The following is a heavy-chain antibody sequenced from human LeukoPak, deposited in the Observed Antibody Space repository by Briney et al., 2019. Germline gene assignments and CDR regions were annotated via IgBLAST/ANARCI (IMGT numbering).Heavy chain of an antibody. D-gene: IGHD2-15*01. V-gene: IGHV3-7*01. CDR1: GFTFRDYW. CDR3: APYTQHFGAPGGTDY. Sequence: PGGSLRLSYAVSGFTFRDYWMRWVRQAPGKGLEWVASIDKDGSEKRYVDSVKGRFTISRDNAKNSVYLQMTSLGAEDTAVYYCAPYTQHFGAPGGTDYWGLGTLVTASS. J-gene: IGHJ4*02. CDR2: IDKDGSEK.